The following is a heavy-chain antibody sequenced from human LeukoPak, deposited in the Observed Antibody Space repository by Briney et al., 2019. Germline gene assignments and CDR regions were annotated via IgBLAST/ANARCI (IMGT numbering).Heavy chain of an antibody. D-gene: IGHD5-18*01. CDR3: AKDRGYSYGYSV. V-gene: IGHV3-23*01. Sequence: PGRSLRLSCAASGFTFSSYAMSWVRQAPGKGLEWVSAISGSGGSTYYADSVKGRFTISRDNSKNTLSLQMNSLRAEDTAVYYCAKDRGYSYGYSVWGQGTLVTVSS. CDR2: ISGSGGST. CDR1: GFTFSSYA. J-gene: IGHJ4*02.